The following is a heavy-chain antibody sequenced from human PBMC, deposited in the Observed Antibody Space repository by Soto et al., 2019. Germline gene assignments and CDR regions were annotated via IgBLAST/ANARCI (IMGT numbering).Heavy chain of an antibody. V-gene: IGHV6-1*01. CDR3: ARLVGNSWLDS. CDR1: GDSVSTNTAT. CDR2: TYYRSRWFH. J-gene: IGHJ5*01. Sequence: QVQLQQSGPGLVKPSQTLSLTCAISGDSVSTNTATWDWIRQSPSRGLEWLGRTYYRSRWFHDYAVSVESRITISPDTSNTQLSLQLTSVTPDDTAVYYCARLVGNSWLDSWGQGTLVTVSS. D-gene: IGHD2-2*01.